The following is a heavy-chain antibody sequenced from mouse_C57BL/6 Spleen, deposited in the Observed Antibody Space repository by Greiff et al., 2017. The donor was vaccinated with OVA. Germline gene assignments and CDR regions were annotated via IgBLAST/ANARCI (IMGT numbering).Heavy chain of an antibody. CDR1: GYTFTSYW. CDR3: ARSRLFYAIDY. Sequence: QVQLQQPGAELVKPGASVKLSCKASGYTFTSYWMHWVKQRPGQGLEWIGMIHPNSGSTNYNEKFKSKATLTVDKSSSTAYIQLSSLTSVDSAVYYCARSRLFYAIDYWSQGASGPVTS. CDR2: IHPNSGST. J-gene: IGHJ4*01. D-gene: IGHD3-2*02. V-gene: IGHV1-64*01.